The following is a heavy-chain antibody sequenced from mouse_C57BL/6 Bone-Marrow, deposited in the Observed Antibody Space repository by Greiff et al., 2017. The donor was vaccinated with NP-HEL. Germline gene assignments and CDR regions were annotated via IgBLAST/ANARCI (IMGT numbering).Heavy chain of an antibody. D-gene: IGHD1-1*01. CDR1: GYAFSSSW. Sequence: ESGPELVKPGASVKISCKASGYAFSSSWMNWVKQRPGKGLEWIGRIYPGDGDTNYNGKFKGKATLTADKSSSTAYMQLSSLTSEDSAVYFCEFSDYYGSSYAFDYWGQGTTLTVSS. V-gene: IGHV1-82*01. J-gene: IGHJ2*01. CDR3: EFSDYYGSSYAFDY. CDR2: IYPGDGDT.